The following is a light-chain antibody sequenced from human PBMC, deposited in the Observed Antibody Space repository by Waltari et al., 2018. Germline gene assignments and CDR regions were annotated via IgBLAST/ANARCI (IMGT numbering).Light chain of an antibody. CDR3: QQRSNWPPIT. Sequence: EIVLTQSPATLSLSPGGRATLSCRASQGVSSYLAWYQQKPGQAPRLLIYDASNRATGIPARFSGSGSGTDFTLTISSLEPEDFAVYYWQQRSNWPPITFGQGTRLEIK. V-gene: IGKV3-11*01. CDR2: DAS. J-gene: IGKJ5*01. CDR1: QGVSSY.